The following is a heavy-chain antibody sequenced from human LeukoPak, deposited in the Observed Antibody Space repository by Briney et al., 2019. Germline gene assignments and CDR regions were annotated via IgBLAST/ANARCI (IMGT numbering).Heavy chain of an antibody. J-gene: IGHJ3*02. CDR1: GGSISISSYY. Sequence: SETLSLTCTVSGGSISISSYYWAWIRQPPGKGLEWIGNIYYSGGTYYNPSLKSRVTISVDTSKNQFSLKLTSVTAADTAVYYCARDGSESYYNDAFDIWGQGTKVTVSS. CDR2: IYYSGGT. CDR3: ARDGSESYYNDAFDI. V-gene: IGHV4-39*07. D-gene: IGHD3-10*01.